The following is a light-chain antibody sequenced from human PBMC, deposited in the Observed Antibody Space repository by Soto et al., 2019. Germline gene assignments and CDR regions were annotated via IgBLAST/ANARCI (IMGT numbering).Light chain of an antibody. J-gene: IGKJ2*01. V-gene: IGKV1-5*03. CDR3: QQYNSYPYT. CDR2: KAS. Sequence: DIQMTQSPSTLSASVGDRVTITCRASQSISSWLAWYQQKPGKAPKLLIYKASSLESGVPSRFSGSGSGTEVTLTISSLQPADFATYYGQQYNSYPYTFGQGTKLEIK. CDR1: QSISSW.